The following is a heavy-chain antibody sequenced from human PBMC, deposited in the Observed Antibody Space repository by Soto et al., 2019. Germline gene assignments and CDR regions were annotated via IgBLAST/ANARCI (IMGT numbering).Heavy chain of an antibody. V-gene: IGHV4-34*08. J-gene: IGHJ4*02. D-gene: IGHD3-10*01. CDR2: INHSGST. CDR3: AREDGSGSYGDY. Sequence: SETLSPTCAVYGGTFSGYYWSLIRQPPGKGLEWIGEINHSGSTNYNPSLKSRVTISVDTSKNQFSLKLSSVTAADTAVYYCAREDGSGSYGDYWGQGTLVTVSS. CDR1: GGTFSGYY.